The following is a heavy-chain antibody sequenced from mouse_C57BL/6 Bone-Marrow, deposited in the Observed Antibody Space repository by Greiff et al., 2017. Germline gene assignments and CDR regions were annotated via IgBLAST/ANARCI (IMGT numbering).Heavy chain of an antibody. CDR1: GYSITSGYY. V-gene: IGHV3-6*01. D-gene: IGHD1-1*01. CDR2: ISYDGSN. CDR3: ARGTDYGSNYFDY. J-gene: IGHJ2*01. Sequence: EVKLMESGPGLVKPSQSLSLTCSVTGYSITSGYYWNWIRQFPGNKLEWMGYISYDGSNNYNPSLKNRISITRDTSKNQFFLKLNSVTTEDTATYYCARGTDYGSNYFDYWGQGTTLTVSS.